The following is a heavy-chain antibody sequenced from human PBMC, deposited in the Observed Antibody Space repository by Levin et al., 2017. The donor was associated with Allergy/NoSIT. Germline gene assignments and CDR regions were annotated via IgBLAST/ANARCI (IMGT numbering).Heavy chain of an antibody. CDR3: ARVRGVFRHGSFDL. CDR1: GGSLSGYY. V-gene: IGHV4-34*01. J-gene: IGHJ2*01. CDR2: MNHSGST. Sequence: KASETLSLTCAVSGGSLSGYYWSWIRQPPGKGLEWIGEMNHSGSTNYNPSLKSRVAVSVDTSKNQVSLKVTSVTAADTAIYYCARVRGVFRHGSFDLWGRGTLVTVSS. D-gene: IGHD3-10*01.